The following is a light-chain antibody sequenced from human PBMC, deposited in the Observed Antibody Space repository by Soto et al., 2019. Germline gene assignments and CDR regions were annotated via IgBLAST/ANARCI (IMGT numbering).Light chain of an antibody. Sequence: EIVMTQSPATLSVSPGERATLSCRASQSVSSNLAWYQQKPGQAPRLLIYGASTRATGIPDRFSGSGSGTDFTLTISRLEPEDFAVYYCQRYGSSFGQGTRLEIK. CDR1: QSVSSN. J-gene: IGKJ5*01. CDR2: GAS. V-gene: IGKV3-20*01. CDR3: QRYGSS.